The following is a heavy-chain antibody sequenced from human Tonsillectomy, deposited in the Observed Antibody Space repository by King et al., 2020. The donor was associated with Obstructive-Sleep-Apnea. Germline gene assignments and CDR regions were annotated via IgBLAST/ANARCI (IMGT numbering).Heavy chain of an antibody. J-gene: IGHJ4*02. D-gene: IGHD2-15*01. Sequence: VQLVESGGGLVQPGGSLRLSCAASGFTLSTYNMICVRQVPGRGLEWVAYISDCLSTTYYADSVKGRFTISRDNAKKSLYLQMNSLRAEDTALYYCARSRTRYLDYWGQGTLVTVSS. CDR3: ARSRTRYLDY. CDR1: GFTLSTYN. CDR2: ISDCLSTT. V-gene: IGHV3-48*04.